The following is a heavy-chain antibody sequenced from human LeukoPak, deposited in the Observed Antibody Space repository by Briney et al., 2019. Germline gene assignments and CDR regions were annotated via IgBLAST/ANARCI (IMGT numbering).Heavy chain of an antibody. CDR1: GGSISSFY. CDR3: ARAGRSYQLLPYYYYGMDV. J-gene: IGHJ6*02. V-gene: IGHV4-4*07. Sequence: SETLSPTLTVSGGSISSFYWGWVRPPAREGPGGVGRIFTSGSTNYNPSLKSRVTMSVDTSKNQFSLKLSSVTAADTAVYYCARAGRSYQLLPYYYYGMDVWGQGTTVTVSS. CDR2: IFTSGST. D-gene: IGHD2-2*01.